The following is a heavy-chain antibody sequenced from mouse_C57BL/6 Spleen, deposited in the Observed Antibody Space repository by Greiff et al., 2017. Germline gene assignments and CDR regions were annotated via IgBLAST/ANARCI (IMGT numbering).Heavy chain of an antibody. J-gene: IGHJ2*01. Sequence: VQLKQSGAELVRPGASVKLSCTASGFNIKDDYMHWVKQRPEQGLEWIGWIDPENGDTEYASKFQGKATITADTSSNTAYLQLSSLTSEDTAVYYCTTGKAYYSNYWGQGTTLTVSS. CDR3: TTGKAYYSNY. V-gene: IGHV14-4*01. D-gene: IGHD2-5*01. CDR1: GFNIKDDY. CDR2: IDPENGDT.